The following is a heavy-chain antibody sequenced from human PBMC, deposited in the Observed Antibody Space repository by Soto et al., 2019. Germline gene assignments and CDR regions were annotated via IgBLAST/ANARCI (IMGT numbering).Heavy chain of an antibody. CDR3: ARVGSTIFHFDY. CDR1: GYTFTGYY. D-gene: IGHD3-3*01. CDR2: INPNSGGT. J-gene: IGHJ4*02. Sequence: QVQLVQSGAEVKKPGASVKVSCKASGYTFTGYYMHWVRQAPGQGLEWMGWINPNSGGTNYAQKFQGWVTMPRDTSISTPYMEPSRLRSDDTAVYYCARVGSTIFHFDYWGQGTLVTASS. V-gene: IGHV1-2*04.